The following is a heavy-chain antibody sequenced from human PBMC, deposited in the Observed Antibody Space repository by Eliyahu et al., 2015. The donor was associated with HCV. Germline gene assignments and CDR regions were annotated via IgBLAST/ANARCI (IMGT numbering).Heavy chain of an antibody. Sequence: EVQLLESGGGLVRPGGSLRXSCAASGFXFSDHFXDWVRQAPGKGLEWXGRGRXKANSYTTKYAASVKGRFTISRDDSKNSLFLQMNSLKTEDTAIYYCARRYCGGATCYDAFDIWGQGTMVTVSS. D-gene: IGHD2-15*01. V-gene: IGHV3-72*01. J-gene: IGHJ3*02. CDR3: ARRYCGGATCYDAFDI. CDR2: GRXKANSYTT. CDR1: GFXFSDHF.